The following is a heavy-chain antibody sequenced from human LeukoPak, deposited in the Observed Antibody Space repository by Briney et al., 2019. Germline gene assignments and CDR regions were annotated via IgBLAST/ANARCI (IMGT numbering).Heavy chain of an antibody. Sequence: GTSLRLSRAASGFTFRNYGMHWVRQAPGKGLEWVALIWYDGSNIYYADSVKGRFTISRDNSKNTVFLQMNNLRVGDTAVFYCARERRPFFDILAGYHSPLYGMNIWGQGTTVAVSS. CDR1: GFTFRNYG. D-gene: IGHD3-9*01. J-gene: IGHJ6*02. V-gene: IGHV3-33*01. CDR2: IWYDGSNI. CDR3: ARERRPFFDILAGYHSPLYGMNI.